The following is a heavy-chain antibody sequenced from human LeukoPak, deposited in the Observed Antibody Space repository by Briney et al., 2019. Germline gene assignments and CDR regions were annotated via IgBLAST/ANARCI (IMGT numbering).Heavy chain of an antibody. CDR3: ARRYCSGGSCYHKYYYYYYMDV. D-gene: IGHD2-15*01. V-gene: IGHV4-4*07. Sequence: SETLSLTCTVSGGSISSYYWSWIRQPAGKGLEWIGRIYTSGSTNYNPSLKSRVTISVDTSKNQFSLKLSSVTAADTAVYYCARRYCSGGSCYHKYYYYYYMDVWGKGTTVTISS. J-gene: IGHJ6*03. CDR2: IYTSGST. CDR1: GGSISSYY.